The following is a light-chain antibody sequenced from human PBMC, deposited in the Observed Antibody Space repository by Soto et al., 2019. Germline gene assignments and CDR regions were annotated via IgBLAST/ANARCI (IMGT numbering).Light chain of an antibody. Sequence: QSVLTQPPSVSGAPGQRVTISCTGSSSNIGAGYDVHWYQQFPGTAPKLLIYGNSNRPSGVPDRFSGSKSGTSATLDITGLQTGDEADYYCGTWDTSLTAYVFGSGTKVTVL. CDR3: GTWDTSLTAYV. V-gene: IGLV1-40*01. J-gene: IGLJ1*01. CDR2: GNS. CDR1: SSNIGAGYD.